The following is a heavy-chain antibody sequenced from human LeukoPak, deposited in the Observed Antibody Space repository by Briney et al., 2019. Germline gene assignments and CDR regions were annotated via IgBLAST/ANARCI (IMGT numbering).Heavy chain of an antibody. J-gene: IGHJ4*02. CDR3: AKIWNDEDC. D-gene: IGHD1-1*01. Sequence: GGSLRLSCAASGFTFSSYGMHWVRQAPGKGLEWVAVIWYDGSNKYYADSVKGRFTISRDNSKNTLYLQMNSLRAEDTAVYYCAKIWNDEDCWGQGTLVTVSS. CDR1: GFTFSSYG. CDR2: IWYDGSNK. V-gene: IGHV3-33*06.